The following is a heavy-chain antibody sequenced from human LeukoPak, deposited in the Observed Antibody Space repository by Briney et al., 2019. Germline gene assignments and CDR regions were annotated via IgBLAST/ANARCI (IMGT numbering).Heavy chain of an antibody. D-gene: IGHD3-3*01. V-gene: IGHV3-33*01. CDR2: IWYDGSDK. Sequence: GGSLRLSCAASGFTFSSYGMHWVRQAPGKGLEWVAVIWYDGSDKYYADSVKGRFTISRDNSKNTLYLQMNSLRAEDTAVYYCARDGRADNYDFYYFDYWGWGTLVTVSS. J-gene: IGHJ4*02. CDR3: ARDGRADNYDFYYFDY. CDR1: GFTFSSYG.